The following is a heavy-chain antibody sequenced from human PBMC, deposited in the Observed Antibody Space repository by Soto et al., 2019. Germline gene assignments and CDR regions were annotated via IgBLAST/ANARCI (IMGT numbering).Heavy chain of an antibody. V-gene: IGHV5-10-1*01. CDR3: ARFMITFGGVIVIPEYGMDV. D-gene: IGHD3-16*02. CDR2: IDPSDSYT. CDR1: VYSFTSYW. J-gene: IGHJ6*02. Sequence: PGESLKISCKGSVYSFTSYWISWVRQMPGKGLEWMGRIDPSDSYTNYSPSFQGHVTISADKSISTAYLQWSSLKASDTAMYYCARFMITFGGVIVIPEYGMDVWGQGTTVTVSS.